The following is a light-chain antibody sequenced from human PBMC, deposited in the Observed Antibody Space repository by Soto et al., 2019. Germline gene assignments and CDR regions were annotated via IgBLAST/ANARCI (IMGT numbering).Light chain of an antibody. CDR2: LAS. CDR3: MQALQTPRT. J-gene: IGKJ4*01. V-gene: IGKV2-28*01. Sequence: DIVLTQSPLSLPVTPGEPASISCRASQSLLQSNGYNYLAWFLQKPGQSPQLLIYLASTRASGVPDRFSGSGSGTDFTLKISRVEAEDAGVYYCMQALQTPRTFGVGTKVEI. CDR1: QSLLQSNGYNY.